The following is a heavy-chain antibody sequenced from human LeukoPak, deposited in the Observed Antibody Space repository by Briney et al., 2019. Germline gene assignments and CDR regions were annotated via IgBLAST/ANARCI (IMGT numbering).Heavy chain of an antibody. CDR3: ARHLPRIAVAGTHRGWFDP. V-gene: IGHV4-38-2*02. CDR2: IYHSGRT. D-gene: IGHD6-19*01. J-gene: IGHJ5*02. CDR1: GYSISSGDY. Sequence: SETLSLTCTVSGYSISSGDYWGWIRQPPGKGLEWIGSIYHSGRTYYNPSLKSRVTISVDTSKNQVSLILTSVTAADTAVYYCARHLPRIAVAGTHRGWFDPWGQGTLVTVSS.